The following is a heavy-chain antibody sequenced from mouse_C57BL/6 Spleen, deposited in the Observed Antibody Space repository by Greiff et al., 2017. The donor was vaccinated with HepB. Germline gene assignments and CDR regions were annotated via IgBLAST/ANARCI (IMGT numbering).Heavy chain of an antibody. J-gene: IGHJ1*03. CDR3: ARRGPHYYGSSYWYFDV. Sequence: QVQLQQSGAELVKPGASVKISCKASGYAFSSYWMNWVKQRPGKGLEWIGQIYPGDGDTNYNGKFKGKATLTADKSSSTAYMQLSSLTSEDSAVYFCARRGPHYYGSSYWYFDVWGTGTTVTVSS. D-gene: IGHD1-1*01. CDR2: IYPGDGDT. CDR1: GYAFSSYW. V-gene: IGHV1-80*01.